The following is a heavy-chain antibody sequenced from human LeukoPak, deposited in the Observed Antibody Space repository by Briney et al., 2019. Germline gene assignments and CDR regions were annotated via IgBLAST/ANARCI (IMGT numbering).Heavy chain of an antibody. CDR2: IYYTGST. J-gene: IGHJ5*02. Sequence: YPSQTLSLTCTVSGGSIGSGRYYWSWIRQPPGKGLEWIGYIYYTGSTNYNPSLKSRVTMSLDTSKKQFSLNLSSVTAADTAFYYCARGQSSDWYQWFDPWGQGTLVTVSS. V-gene: IGHV4-61*01. CDR3: ARGQSSDWYQWFDP. CDR1: GGSIGSGRYY. D-gene: IGHD6-13*01.